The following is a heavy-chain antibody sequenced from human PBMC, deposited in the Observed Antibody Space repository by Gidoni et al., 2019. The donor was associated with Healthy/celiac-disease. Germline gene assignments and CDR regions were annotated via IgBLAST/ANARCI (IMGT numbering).Heavy chain of an antibody. J-gene: IGHJ3*02. V-gene: IGHV1-3*01. D-gene: IGHD3-22*01. Sequence: QVQLVQSGAEVKKPGASVKVSCKASGYTFTSYAMHWVRQAPGQRLEWMGWINAGNGNTKYSQKFQGRVTITRDTSASTAYMELSSLRSEDTAVYYCARSPRDYYDSSGYSIDAFDIWGQGTMVTVSS. CDR1: GYTFTSYA. CDR3: ARSPRDYYDSSGYSIDAFDI. CDR2: INAGNGNT.